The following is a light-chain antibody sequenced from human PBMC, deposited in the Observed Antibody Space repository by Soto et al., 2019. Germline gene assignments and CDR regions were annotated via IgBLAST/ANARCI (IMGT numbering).Light chain of an antibody. V-gene: IGKV1-39*01. CDR2: AAS. CDR3: QQSYSTSIT. CDR1: QSISSY. Sequence: DIPMTQSPSSLSASVGDRVTITCRASQSISSYLNWYQQKPGEAPKLLIYAASSLQSGVPSTFSGSGSGTDFTLTISSLQPEDFATYYCQQSYSTSITFGQGTRLEIK. J-gene: IGKJ5*01.